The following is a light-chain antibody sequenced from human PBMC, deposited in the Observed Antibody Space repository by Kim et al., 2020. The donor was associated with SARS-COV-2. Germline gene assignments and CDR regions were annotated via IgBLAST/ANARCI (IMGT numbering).Light chain of an antibody. CDR3: QQRHKSIT. J-gene: IGKJ5*01. CDR1: QSVDGY. Sequence: SFSPGDRATLSCRASQSVDGYLAWLQQKPGQAPRLLISNASNRAAGVQARFSGSGSGTDFTLTISSLEAEDFAVYYCQQRHKSITFGQGTRLEIK. V-gene: IGKV3-11*01. CDR2: NAS.